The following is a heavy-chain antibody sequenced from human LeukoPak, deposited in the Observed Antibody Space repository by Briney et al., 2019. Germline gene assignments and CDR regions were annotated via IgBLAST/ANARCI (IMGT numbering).Heavy chain of an antibody. CDR2: ILYDGSNK. Sequence: GGSLRLSCAASGFTFSRDGMHWVRQAPGKGLGWVAFILYDGSNKYYADSVKGGFTISRDNSKNTLYLQMTSLRAEDTAVYYCAKDEGGSSWPYYFDHWGQGTLVTVSS. V-gene: IGHV3-30*02. CDR3: AKDEGGSSWPYYFDH. J-gene: IGHJ4*02. CDR1: GFTFSRDG. D-gene: IGHD6-13*01.